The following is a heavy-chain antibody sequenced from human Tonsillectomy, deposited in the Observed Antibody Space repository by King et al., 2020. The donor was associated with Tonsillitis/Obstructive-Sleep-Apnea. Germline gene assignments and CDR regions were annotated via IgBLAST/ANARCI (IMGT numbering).Heavy chain of an antibody. CDR1: GGSFSGYY. Sequence: VQLQQWGAGLLKPSETLSLTCAVYGGSFSGYYWSWIRQPPGKGLEWIGEINHSGSTNYNPSRKSRVTISVDTSKNQFSLKLSSVTAADTAVYYCATTRRGNSSYYGMDGWGQGTPVTVSS. CDR2: INHSGST. D-gene: IGHD1-7*01. J-gene: IGHJ6*02. CDR3: ATTRRGNSSYYGMDG. V-gene: IGHV4-34*01.